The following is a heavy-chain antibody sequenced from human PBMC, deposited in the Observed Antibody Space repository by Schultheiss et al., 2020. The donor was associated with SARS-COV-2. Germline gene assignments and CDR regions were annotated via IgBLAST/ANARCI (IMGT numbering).Heavy chain of an antibody. CDR2: IYYSGST. J-gene: IGHJ1*01. CDR3: ARSGRYFQH. Sequence: GSLRLSCAVSGFTVSSQYMSWIRQPPGKGLEWIGYIYYSGSTNYNPSLKSRVTISVDTSRNQFSLKVNSATAADTAVYYCARSGRYFQHWAQGTLVTVSS. D-gene: IGHD1-1*01. V-gene: IGHV4-59*02. CDR1: GFTVSSQY.